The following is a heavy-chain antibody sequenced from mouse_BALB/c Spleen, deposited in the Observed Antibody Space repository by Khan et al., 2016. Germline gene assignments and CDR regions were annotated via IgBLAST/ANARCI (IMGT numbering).Heavy chain of an antibody. Sequence: VQLQQSGPELEKPGVSVKISCKASGYSFTGFNVNWVKQTDGKSLEWIGHIDPYYGVTTYNQRFKDKATLSVDKSSSTAYMQLKSLTSDDSSVYYCTRGDYYGNLAWFLYWGQGTLVTVSA. CDR3: TRGDYYGNLAWFLY. CDR2: IDPYYGVT. CDR1: GYSFTGFN. V-gene: IGHV1S135*01. J-gene: IGHJ3*01. D-gene: IGHD2-1*01.